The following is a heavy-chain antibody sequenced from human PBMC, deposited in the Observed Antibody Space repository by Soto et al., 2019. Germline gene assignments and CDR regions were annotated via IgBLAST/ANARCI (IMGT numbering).Heavy chain of an antibody. V-gene: IGHV3-66*01. CDR1: GFTVSSNY. CDR3: ARARNTLYGMDV. D-gene: IGHD2-2*02. CDR2: IYSGSST. Sequence: EVQLVESGGGLVQPGGSLRLSCAASGFTVSSNYMSWVRQAPGKGLEWVSFIYSGSSTYYADSVKGRFTISRDNSKNTLYLQMNSLRAEDTAVYYCARARNTLYGMDVWGQGTTVTVSS. J-gene: IGHJ6*02.